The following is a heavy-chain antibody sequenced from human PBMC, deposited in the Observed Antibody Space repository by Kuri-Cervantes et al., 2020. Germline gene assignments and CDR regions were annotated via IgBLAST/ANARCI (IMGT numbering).Heavy chain of an antibody. V-gene: IGHV1-2*02. Sequence: ASVKVSCKASGYTFTGYYMHWVRQAPGQGLEWMGWINPNSGGTNYAQKFQGRVTMNRDTSISTAYMELSRLRSDDTAVYYCARGGLSGWFFLGGVYFDYWGQGTLVTVSS. J-gene: IGHJ4*02. CDR2: INPNSGGT. D-gene: IGHD6-19*01. CDR3: ARGGLSGWFFLGGVYFDY. CDR1: GYTFTGYY.